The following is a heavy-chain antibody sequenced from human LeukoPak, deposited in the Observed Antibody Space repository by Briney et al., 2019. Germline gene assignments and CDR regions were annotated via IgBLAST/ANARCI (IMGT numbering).Heavy chain of an antibody. V-gene: IGHV3-20*01. CDR3: ARDWGSAAGDDAFDI. Sequence: PGGSLRPSCAASGFTFDDYGMSWVRQAPGKGLEWVSGINWNGGSTGYADSVKGRFTISRDNAKNSLYLQMSSLRAEDTALYHCARDWGSAAGDDAFDIWGQGTMVTVSS. CDR2: INWNGGST. J-gene: IGHJ3*02. CDR1: GFTFDDYG. D-gene: IGHD3-16*01.